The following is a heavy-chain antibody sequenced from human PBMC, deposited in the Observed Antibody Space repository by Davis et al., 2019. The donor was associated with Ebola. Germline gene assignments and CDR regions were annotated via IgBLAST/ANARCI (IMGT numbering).Heavy chain of an antibody. CDR2: ISGSGGST. V-gene: IGHV3-23*01. CDR1: GFTFSSYA. CDR3: AKVISSYPSE. Sequence: GESLKISCAASGFTFSSYAMSWVRQAPGKGLEWVSAISGSGGSTYYADSVKGRFTISRDNSKNTLYLQMNSLRAEDTAVYYCAKVISSYPSEWGRGTLVTVSS. D-gene: IGHD3-10*01. J-gene: IGHJ2*01.